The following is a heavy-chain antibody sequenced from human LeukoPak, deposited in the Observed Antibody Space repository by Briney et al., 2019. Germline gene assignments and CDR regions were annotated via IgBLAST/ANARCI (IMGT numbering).Heavy chain of an antibody. V-gene: IGHV3-74*01. D-gene: IGHD3-16*01. J-gene: IGHJ4*02. CDR1: GFSVSNYY. CDR3: VRAPSFNWAFDY. CDR2: INTDGSTT. Sequence: GGSLRLSCAASGFSVSNYYMNWVRQPPGKGLLWVSRINTDGSTTHYADSMKGRFTISRDNARDTLYLQMNSLRAEDTAVYHCVRAPSFNWAFDYWDQGTLVTVSS.